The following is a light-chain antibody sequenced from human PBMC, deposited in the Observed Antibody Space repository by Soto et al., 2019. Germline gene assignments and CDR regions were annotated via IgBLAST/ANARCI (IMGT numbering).Light chain of an antibody. J-gene: IGKJ2*01. V-gene: IGKV3D-20*01. CDR2: DAS. CDR3: QQYGSSPYT. Sequence: EIVLTQSPAPLSLSPGERATLSCGASQSVSSSCLAWYQQKPGLAPRLLIYDASSRATGIPDRFSGSESGIDFTLTISRLEPEDFAVDYCQQYGSSPYTFGQGTKLEMK. CDR1: QSVSSSC.